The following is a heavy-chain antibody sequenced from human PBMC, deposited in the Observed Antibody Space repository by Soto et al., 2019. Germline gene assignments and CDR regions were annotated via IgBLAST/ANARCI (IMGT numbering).Heavy chain of an antibody. J-gene: IGHJ4*02. Sequence: QVQLVQSGPEVKSPGASGRVSCKASGYTLTSYFLHWVRQSPGQGLEWVGISNPSSGATSYAQKFRGRVTMTRDMSTSTVYMDLSSLTSEDTAVYYCAIEALRREYSNFRWVDHCGPGTLVTVSS. V-gene: IGHV1-46*01. CDR2: SNPSSGAT. D-gene: IGHD4-4*01. CDR3: AIEALRREYSNFRWVDH. CDR1: GYTLTSYF.